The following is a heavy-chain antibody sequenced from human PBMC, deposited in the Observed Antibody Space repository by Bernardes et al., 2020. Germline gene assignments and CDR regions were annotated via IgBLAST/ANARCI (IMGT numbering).Heavy chain of an antibody. CDR2: ISSVGSTI. V-gene: IGHV3-48*01. CDR3: ATDYYDRSGYWADGFDI. CDR1: GFTFSRYS. J-gene: IGHJ3*02. Sequence: GGSLRLSCAASGFTFSRYSMNWVRQAPGKGLEWVSYISSVGSTIFYADSVKGRFTISRDNVKKLVYLPMKSLRAEDTALYYCATDYYDRSGYWADGFDIWGQGTLITDYS. D-gene: IGHD3-22*01.